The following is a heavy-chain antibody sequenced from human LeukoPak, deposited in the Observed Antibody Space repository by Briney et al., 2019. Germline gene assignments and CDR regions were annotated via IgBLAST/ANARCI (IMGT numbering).Heavy chain of an antibody. V-gene: IGHV1-2*02. J-gene: IGHJ3*02. CDR2: INPNSGGT. Sequence: ASVKVSCKASGYTFTGYYMHWVRQAPGQGLEWMGWINPNSGGTNYAQKFQGRVTMTRDTSISTAYMELSRLRSDDTAEYYCARSSHYYDSSGYYYHDAFDIWGQGTMVTVSS. CDR3: ARSSHYYDSSGYYYHDAFDI. D-gene: IGHD3-22*01. CDR1: GYTFTGYY.